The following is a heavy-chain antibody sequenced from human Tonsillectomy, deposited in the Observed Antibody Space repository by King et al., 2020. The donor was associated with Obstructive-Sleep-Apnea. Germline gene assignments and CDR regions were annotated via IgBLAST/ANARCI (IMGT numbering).Heavy chain of an antibody. J-gene: IGHJ4*02. CDR1: GFTFSRYF. CDR2: IKEDGSEK. CDR3: ARGNAEKYDTSGYDY. Sequence: VQLVESGGGLVQPGGSLRLSCAASGFTFSRYFMSWVRQAPGKGLEGVANIKEDGSEKHYVESVKGRFSISSDNAKKSVYLQMDSLRAEDTAVYYCARGNAEKYDTSGYDYWGQGTLVVVSS. V-gene: IGHV3-7*03. D-gene: IGHD3-22*01.